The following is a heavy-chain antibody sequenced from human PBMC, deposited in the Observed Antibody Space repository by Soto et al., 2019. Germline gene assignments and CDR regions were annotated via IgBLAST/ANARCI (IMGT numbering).Heavy chain of an antibody. Sequence: GASVKVSCKASGYTFTSYAMHWVRQAPGQRLEWMGWINAGNGDTNYAQKLQGRVTMTTDTSTRTAYMELRSLRSDDTAVYYCARGGYYDSSGSRNYHYYGMDAWGQGTTVTVSS. V-gene: IGHV1-3*01. J-gene: IGHJ6*02. CDR2: INAGNGDT. CDR3: ARGGYYDSSGSRNYHYYGMDA. CDR1: GYTFTSYA. D-gene: IGHD3-22*01.